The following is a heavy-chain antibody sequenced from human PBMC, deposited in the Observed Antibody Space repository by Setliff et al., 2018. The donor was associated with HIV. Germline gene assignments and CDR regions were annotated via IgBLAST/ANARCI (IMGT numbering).Heavy chain of an antibody. Sequence: SGPTLVNPTQTLTLTCTFSGLSLSTSGVGVGWIRQSPGKALEWLAFIYWNNNKHYSTSLKSRLTVTKDTSKNRVVFTMTNMDPVDTATYYCAYSGRQLRGPYFDFWGQGTRVTVSS. J-gene: IGHJ4*02. D-gene: IGHD1-1*01. CDR1: GLSLSTSGVG. V-gene: IGHV2-5*01. CDR3: AYSGRQLRGPYFDF. CDR2: IYWNNNK.